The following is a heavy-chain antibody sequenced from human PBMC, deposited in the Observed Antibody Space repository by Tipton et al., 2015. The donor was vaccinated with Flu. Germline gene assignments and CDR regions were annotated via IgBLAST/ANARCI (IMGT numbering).Heavy chain of an antibody. CDR2: ISTSGST. V-gene: IGHV4-4*07. J-gene: IGHJ3*02. CDR3: ARDLRGYSGYTGGDAFDM. CDR1: GGSISSSY. Sequence: LSLTCTVSGGSISSSYWSWIRQPAGKGLEWIGRISTSGSTNYNASLESRVTMSRDTSKNHFSLRLSSATAADTALYYCARDLRGYSGYTGGDAFDMWGQGIMVTVSS. D-gene: IGHD5-12*01.